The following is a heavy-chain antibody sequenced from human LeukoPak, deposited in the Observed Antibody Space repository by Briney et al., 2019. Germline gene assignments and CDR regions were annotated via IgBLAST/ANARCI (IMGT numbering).Heavy chain of an antibody. CDR3: TTGNWGPY. Sequence: GGSLRLSCAASGFTFSNYAVNWVRQAPGKGLEWVGRIKRKTDAGTTDYAAPVKGRFTISRDDSKNTLFLQMNSLKTEDTAVYYCTTGNWGPYWGQGTLVTVSS. CDR1: GFTFSNYA. J-gene: IGHJ4*02. CDR2: IKRKTDAGTT. D-gene: IGHD7-27*01. V-gene: IGHV3-15*07.